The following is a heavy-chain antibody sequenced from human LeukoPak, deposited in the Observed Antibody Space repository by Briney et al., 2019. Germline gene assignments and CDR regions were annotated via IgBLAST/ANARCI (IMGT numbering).Heavy chain of an antibody. D-gene: IGHD3-22*01. CDR3: ATSSDYYDSSGYYNWFDP. V-gene: IGHV1-24*01. J-gene: IGHJ5*02. Sequence: ASVKVSCKVSGYTLTELSMHWVRQAPGKGLEWMGGFDPEGGETIYAQKFQGRVTMTEDTSTDTAYMELSSLRSEDTAVYYCATSSDYYDSSGYYNWFDPWGQGTLVTVSS. CDR2: FDPEGGET. CDR1: GYTLTELS.